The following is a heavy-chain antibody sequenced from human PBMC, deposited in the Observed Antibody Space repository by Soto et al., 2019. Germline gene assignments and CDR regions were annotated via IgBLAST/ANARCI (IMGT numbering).Heavy chain of an antibody. D-gene: IGHD4-17*01. CDR1: GFTFSSYA. CDR2: IRGDGTGA. J-gene: IGHJ4*02. V-gene: IGHV3-23*01. Sequence: EVQLLESGGALVQPGGSLRLSCAASGFTFSSYAMAWVRQAPGRGLEWVSAIRGDGTGAHYADSVKGRFTISRDNSNNTQYLLMNSLRVEDAAIYYCAKIPVMTTVTHHFDGWGQGTLVTVSS. CDR3: AKIPVMTTVTHHFDG.